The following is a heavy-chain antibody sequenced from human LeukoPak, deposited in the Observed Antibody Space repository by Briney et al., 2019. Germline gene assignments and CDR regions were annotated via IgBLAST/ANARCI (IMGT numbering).Heavy chain of an antibody. CDR1: GYKFTDYW. V-gene: IGHV5-51*01. CDR3: ARGFCSASGCDNWFDP. Sequence: GESLKISCKGLGYKFTDYWIGWVRQMPGKGLEWMGIIYPGDSDTRYSPSFQGLVTISADKSITTAYVHWSSLKASDSAMFYCARGFCSASGCDNWFDPWGQGTLVTVSS. CDR2: IYPGDSDT. J-gene: IGHJ5*02. D-gene: IGHD2-15*01.